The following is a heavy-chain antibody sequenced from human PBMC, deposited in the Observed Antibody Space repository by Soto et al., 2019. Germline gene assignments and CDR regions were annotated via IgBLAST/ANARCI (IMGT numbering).Heavy chain of an antibody. V-gene: IGHV4-39*01. D-gene: IGHD6-13*01. J-gene: IGHJ5*02. Sequence: SETLSLTCTASGGSISSSSYYWGWIRQPPGKGLEWIGSIYYSGSTYYNPSLKSRVTISVDTSKNQFSLKLSSVTAADTAVYYCARHPERIAQIGWFDPWGQGTLVTVSS. CDR2: IYYSGST. CDR1: GGSISSSSYY. CDR3: ARHPERIAQIGWFDP.